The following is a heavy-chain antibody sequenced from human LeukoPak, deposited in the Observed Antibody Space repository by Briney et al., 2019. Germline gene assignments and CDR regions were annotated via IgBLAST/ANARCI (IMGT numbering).Heavy chain of an antibody. D-gene: IGHD3-22*01. J-gene: IGHJ6*02. CDR1: GFTFSSYA. CDR2: ISYDGSNK. V-gene: IGHV3-30-3*01. CDR3: ARGDSSGYYRYGMDV. Sequence: PGGSLRLSCAASGFTFSSYAMHWVRQAPGKGLEWVAVISYDGSNKYYADSVKGRFTISRDNSKNTLYLQMNSLRAEDTAVYYCARGDSSGYYRYGMDVWGQGTTVTVSS.